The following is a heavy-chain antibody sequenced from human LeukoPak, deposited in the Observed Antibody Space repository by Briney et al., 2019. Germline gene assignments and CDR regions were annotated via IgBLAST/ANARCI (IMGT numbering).Heavy chain of an antibody. CDR1: GFTFDDYA. V-gene: IGHV3-9*01. CDR2: ISWNSGSI. J-gene: IGHJ5*02. D-gene: IGHD6-19*01. CDR3: AKGESSGWYGDWFDP. Sequence: GRSLRLSCAASGFTFDDYAMHWVRQAPGKGLEWVSGISWNSGSIGYADSVKGRFTISRDNAKNSLYLQMNSLRAEDTALYYCAKGESSGWYGDWFDPWGQGTLVTVSS.